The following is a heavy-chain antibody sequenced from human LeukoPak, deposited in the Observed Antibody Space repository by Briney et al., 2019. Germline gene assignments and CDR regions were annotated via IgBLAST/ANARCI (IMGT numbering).Heavy chain of an antibody. CDR3: ARPLDVYYDSSLEAFDI. V-gene: IGHV3-48*04. J-gene: IGHJ3*02. CDR2: ISSSSNTI. D-gene: IGHD3-22*01. Sequence: GGSLRLSCAASGFTFSSSSMLWVRQAPGKGLEWVSYISSSSNTIYYADSVKGRFTISRDNAENSLYLQMNSLRAEDTAVYYCARPLDVYYDSSLEAFDIWGQGTMVTVSS. CDR1: GFTFSSSS.